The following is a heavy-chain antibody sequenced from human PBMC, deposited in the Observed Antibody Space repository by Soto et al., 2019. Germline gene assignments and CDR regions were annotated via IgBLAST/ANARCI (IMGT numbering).Heavy chain of an antibody. Sequence: SETLSLTCTVSGGSISSGGYYWSWIRQHPGKGLEWIGYIYFSWSTYYNPSLKSRFTISVDTSKNQFSLKLSSVTAADTAVYYCARAQSSIFGVVPPDYWGQGTLVTVSS. V-gene: IGHV4-31*03. D-gene: IGHD3-3*01. J-gene: IGHJ4*02. CDR3: ARAQSSIFGVVPPDY. CDR2: IYFSWST. CDR1: GGSISSGGYY.